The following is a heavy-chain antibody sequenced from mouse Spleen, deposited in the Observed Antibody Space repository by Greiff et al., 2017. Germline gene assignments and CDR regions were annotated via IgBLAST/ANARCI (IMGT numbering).Heavy chain of an antibody. CDR3: ARGGDGYYFDY. D-gene: IGHD2-3*01. V-gene: IGHV1-53*01. CDR1: GYTFTSYW. J-gene: IGHJ2*01. CDR2: VNPTNGDT. Sequence: VQLQQPGTELVKPGASVKLSCKASGYTFTSYWMHWVKQRPGQGLEWIGNVNPTNGDTNYNEKFKSKATLTVDKSSSTAYMQLSSLTSEDSAVYYCARGGDGYYFDYWGQGTTLPVSS.